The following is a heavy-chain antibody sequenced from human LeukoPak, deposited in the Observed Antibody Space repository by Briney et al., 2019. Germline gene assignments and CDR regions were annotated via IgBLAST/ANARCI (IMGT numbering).Heavy chain of an antibody. Sequence: GGSLRLSCAASGFTFRDYWMSWVRQAPGKGLEWVASIKNDGSERYYVDSVRGRYTISRDNTKNSLFLQMSSLRAEDTAVYYCATDRGWRTSGYYLYYFEYWGQGTLVTFSS. D-gene: IGHD3-3*01. CDR2: IKNDGSER. V-gene: IGHV3-7*01. CDR1: GFTFRDYW. CDR3: ATDRGWRTSGYYLYYFEY. J-gene: IGHJ4*02.